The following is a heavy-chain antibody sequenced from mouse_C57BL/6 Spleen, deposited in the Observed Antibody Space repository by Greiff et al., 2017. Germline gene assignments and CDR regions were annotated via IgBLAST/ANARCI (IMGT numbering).Heavy chain of an antibody. CDR2: IYPRDGST. CDR1: GYTFTSYD. CDR3: ARRDRRYYYAMDY. Sequence: LEESGPELVKPGASVKLSCKASGYTFTSYDINWVKQRPGQGLEWIGWIYPRDGSTKYNEKFKGKATLTVDTSSSTAYMELHSLTSEDSAVYFCARRDRRYYYAMDYWGQGTSVTVSS. V-gene: IGHV1-85*01. J-gene: IGHJ4*01.